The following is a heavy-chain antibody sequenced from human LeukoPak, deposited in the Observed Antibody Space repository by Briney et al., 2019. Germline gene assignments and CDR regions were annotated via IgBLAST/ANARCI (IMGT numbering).Heavy chain of an antibody. CDR3: TTDGYSGYDSLAPY. D-gene: IGHD5-12*01. CDR1: GFTFGNAW. CDR2: IKSKTDGGTT. V-gene: IGHV3-15*01. Sequence: PGGSLRLSCAASGFTFGNAWMSWVRQAPGKGLEWVGRIKSKTDGGTTDYAAPVKGRFTISRDDSKSTLYLQMNSLKTEDTAVYSCTTDGYSGYDSLAPYWGQGTLVTVSS. J-gene: IGHJ4*02.